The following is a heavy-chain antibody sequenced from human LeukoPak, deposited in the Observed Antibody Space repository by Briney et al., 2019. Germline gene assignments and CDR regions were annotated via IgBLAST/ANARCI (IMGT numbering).Heavy chain of an antibody. D-gene: IGHD3-10*01. J-gene: IGHJ3*02. CDR3: ARGNRPYGEHEAFDI. CDR2: IYYSGST. Sequence: SETLSLTCTVSGGSISSGGYYWSWIRQHPGKGLEWIGYIYYSGSTYYNPSLKSRVTISVDTSKNQFSLKVSSVSAADTAVYYCARGNRPYGEHEAFDIWGHGTTVTVSP. CDR1: GGSISSGGYY. V-gene: IGHV4-31*03.